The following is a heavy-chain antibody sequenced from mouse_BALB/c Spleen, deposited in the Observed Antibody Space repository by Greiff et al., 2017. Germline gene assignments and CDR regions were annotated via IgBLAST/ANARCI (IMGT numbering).Heavy chain of an antibody. CDR2: ISYDGSN. CDR1: GYSITSGYY. D-gene: IGHD2-3*01. V-gene: IGHV3-6*02. CDR3: ASYYDGYYEWFAY. J-gene: IGHJ3*01. Sequence: EVKLMESGPGLVKPSQSLSLTCSVTGYSITSGYYWNWIRQFPGNKLEWMGYISYDGSNNYNPSLKNRISITRDTSKNQFFLKFNSVTTEDTATYYCASYYDGYYEWFAYWGQGTLVTVSA.